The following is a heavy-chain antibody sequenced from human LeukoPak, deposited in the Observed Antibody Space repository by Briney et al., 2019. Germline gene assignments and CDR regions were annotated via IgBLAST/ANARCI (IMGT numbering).Heavy chain of an antibody. CDR2: IYYSGST. Sequence: KPSETLSLTCTVSGGSISSYYWSWIRQPPGKGLEWIGYIYYSGSTNYNPSLKSRVTISVDTSKNQFSLKLSSVTAADTAVYYCAKVYDFWSGLSDYWGQGTLVTVSS. V-gene: IGHV4-59*01. CDR3: AKVYDFWSGLSDY. CDR1: GGSISSYY. D-gene: IGHD3-3*01. J-gene: IGHJ4*02.